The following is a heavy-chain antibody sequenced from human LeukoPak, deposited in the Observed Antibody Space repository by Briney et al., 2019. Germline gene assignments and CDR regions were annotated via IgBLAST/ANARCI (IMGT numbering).Heavy chain of an antibody. D-gene: IGHD3-3*01. CDR2: IYASGST. J-gene: IGHJ3*02. CDR3: AREARVWSSFDI. CDR1: GGSISSSSYY. Sequence: SETLSLTCTVSGGSISSSSYYWSWIRQPAGKGLEWIGRIYASGSTNHNPSLKSRVTISVDTSKNQFSLKLSSVTAADTAVYYCAREARVWSSFDIWGQGTMVTVSS. V-gene: IGHV4-61*02.